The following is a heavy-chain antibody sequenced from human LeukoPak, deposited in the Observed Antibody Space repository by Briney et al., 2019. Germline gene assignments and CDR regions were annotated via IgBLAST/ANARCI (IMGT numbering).Heavy chain of an antibody. J-gene: IGHJ4*02. CDR1: GFTFNSYA. Sequence: GGSLRLSCATSGFTFNSYAMSWVRQAPGKGLEWVSGLSGSGGDTDYADSVKGRFTISRDNSRNTLYLQMNSLRSEDTAVYYCAKDAMAMVTYFDYWGQGSLVTVSS. CDR2: LSGSGGDT. D-gene: IGHD4-17*01. V-gene: IGHV3-23*01. CDR3: AKDAMAMVTYFDY.